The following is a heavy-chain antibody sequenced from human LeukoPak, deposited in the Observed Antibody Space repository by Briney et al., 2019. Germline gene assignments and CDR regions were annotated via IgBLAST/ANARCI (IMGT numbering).Heavy chain of an antibody. J-gene: IGHJ4*02. D-gene: IGHD2-2*01. V-gene: IGHV1-8*03. Sequence: ASVKVSCKASGYTFTSYDINWVRQATGQGLEWMGWMNPNSGNTRYAQKFQGRVTITRNTSISTAYMELSSLRSEDTAVYYCARGYFIERDYCSSTSCYPDYFDYWGQGTLVTVSS. CDR2: MNPNSGNT. CDR1: GYTFTSYD. CDR3: ARGYFIERDYCSSTSCYPDYFDY.